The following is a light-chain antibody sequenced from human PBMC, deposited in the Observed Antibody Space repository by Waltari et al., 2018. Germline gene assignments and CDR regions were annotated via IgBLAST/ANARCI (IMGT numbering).Light chain of an antibody. Sequence: QSVLTQPPSTSGTPGQRVTISCSGSSSNIGPYYVYWYHQLPGTAPKLLIYRNNQRPSGVPGRCAGSKSGTSAALAISGLRSEDEAGYYCATWDDSLTAWVFGGGTKLTVL. CDR2: RNN. V-gene: IGLV1-47*01. CDR3: ATWDDSLTAWV. CDR1: SSNIGPYY. J-gene: IGLJ3*02.